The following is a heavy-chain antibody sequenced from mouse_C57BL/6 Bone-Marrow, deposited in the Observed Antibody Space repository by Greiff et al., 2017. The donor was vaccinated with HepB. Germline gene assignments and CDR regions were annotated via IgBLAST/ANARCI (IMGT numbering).Heavy chain of an antibody. CDR2: ISSGSSTI. D-gene: IGHD2-5*01. CDR3: AKLYYSNYVRYAMDY. J-gene: IGHJ4*01. CDR1: GFTFSDYG. V-gene: IGHV5-17*01. Sequence: EVQVVESGGGLVKPGGSLKLSCAASGFTFSDYGMHWVRQAPEKGLEWVAYISSGSSTIYYADTVKGRFTISRDNAKNTLFLQMTSLRSEDTAMYYCAKLYYSNYVRYAMDYWGQGTSVTVSS.